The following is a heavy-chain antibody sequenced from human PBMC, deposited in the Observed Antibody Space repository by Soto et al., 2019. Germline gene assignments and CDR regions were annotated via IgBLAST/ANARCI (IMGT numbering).Heavy chain of an antibody. CDR3: ARGSGPSYYYYYYYMDV. Sequence: GGSLRLSCAASGFTFSSYSMNWVRQAPGKGLEWVSSISSSSSYIYYADSVKGRFTISRDNAKNSLYLQMNSLRAEDTAVYYCARGSGPSYYYYYYYMDVWGKGTTVTVSS. CDR2: ISSSSSYI. V-gene: IGHV3-21*01. D-gene: IGHD3-10*01. J-gene: IGHJ6*03. CDR1: GFTFSSYS.